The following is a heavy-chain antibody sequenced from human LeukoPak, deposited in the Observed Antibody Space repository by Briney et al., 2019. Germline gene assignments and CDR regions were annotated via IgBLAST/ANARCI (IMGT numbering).Heavy chain of an antibody. CDR3: ARSVYGTSVDY. CDR2: IDWTGDK. D-gene: IGHD2-8*01. CDR1: GFSLNTDGMC. V-gene: IGHV2-70*11. J-gene: IGHJ4*02. Sequence: ESGPALVKPTQTLTLTCTFSGFSLNTDGMCVNWIRQTPGRALELLARIDWTGDKHYRPSLKTRLTASKDTSKNQVVLTMTNMDPVDTATYYCARSVYGTSVDYWGQGTLVIVSS.